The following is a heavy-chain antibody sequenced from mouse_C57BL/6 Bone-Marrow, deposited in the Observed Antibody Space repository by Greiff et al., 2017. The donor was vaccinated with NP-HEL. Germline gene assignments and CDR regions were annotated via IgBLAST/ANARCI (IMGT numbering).Heavy chain of an antibody. CDR2: ISSGSSTI. J-gene: IGHJ3*01. Sequence: EVMLVESGGGLVQPGGSRKLSCAASGFTFSSFGMHWVRQAPEKGLEWVAYISSGSSTIYYADPVKGRFTISIDNPKNTLFLQMTSLRSEDTAMYYCARWTTAFAYWGQGTLVTVSA. CDR3: ARWTTAFAY. D-gene: IGHD1-2*01. CDR1: GFTFSSFG. V-gene: IGHV5-17*02.